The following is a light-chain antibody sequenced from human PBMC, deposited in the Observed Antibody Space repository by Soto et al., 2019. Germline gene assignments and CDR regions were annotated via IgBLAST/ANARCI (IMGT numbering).Light chain of an antibody. CDR2: DNS. V-gene: IGLV1-40*01. Sequence: QSVLRQPPSVSGAPGQRVTISCAGSSSNIGTIYDVHWYQQLPGTAPKLLIYDNSNRPSGVPDRFSGSKSGTSASLAITGLRAEDEAYYYCQSYDNSLSASVFGGGTKLTVL. CDR1: SSNIGTIYD. J-gene: IGLJ3*02. CDR3: QSYDNSLSASV.